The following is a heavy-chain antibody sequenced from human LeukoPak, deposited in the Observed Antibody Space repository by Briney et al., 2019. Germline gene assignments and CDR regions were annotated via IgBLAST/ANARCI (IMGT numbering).Heavy chain of an antibody. Sequence: SETLSLTCTVSGGSISSGYYWSWVRQHPGKGLEWIGYIYYSGSTYYNPSLKSRVSISVDTSKNQFSLKLTSVTAADTAVYYCARDQPYCTSTGCYSTFDYWGQGTLVTVSS. J-gene: IGHJ4*02. CDR3: ARDQPYCTSTGCYSTFDY. V-gene: IGHV4-31*03. D-gene: IGHD2-15*01. CDR1: GGSISSGYY. CDR2: IYYSGST.